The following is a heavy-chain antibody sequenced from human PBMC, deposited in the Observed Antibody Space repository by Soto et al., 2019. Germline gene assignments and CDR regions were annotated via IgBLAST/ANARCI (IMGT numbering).Heavy chain of an antibody. CDR2: ISASTLTI. D-gene: IGHD2-2*01. Sequence: GGSLRLSCAASGVPFSTYSMSWVRQAPGKGLEWISYISASTLTIFYADSVKGRFTISRDTAQNSLYLQMNSLRDEDTAVYYCARAPQLVAPAATGFDSWGQGTLVPVSS. CDR1: GVPFSTYS. CDR3: ARAPQLVAPAATGFDS. J-gene: IGHJ4*02. V-gene: IGHV3-48*02.